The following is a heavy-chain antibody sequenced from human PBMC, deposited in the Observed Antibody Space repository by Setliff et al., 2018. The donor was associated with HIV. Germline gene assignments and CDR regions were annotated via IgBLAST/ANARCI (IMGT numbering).Heavy chain of an antibody. V-gene: IGHV4-4*09. Sequence: SETLSLTCTVSGDSISTDYWTWIRQPPGKGLEWIGYIYSSGSTNFNPPLQSRVTISVDTSKNQFSLKLSSVTAADTAVYYCARHSGVASPNWFDTWGQGTLVTVSS. CDR1: GDSISTDY. CDR2: IYSSGST. J-gene: IGHJ5*02. D-gene: IGHD3-10*01. CDR3: ARHSGVASPNWFDT.